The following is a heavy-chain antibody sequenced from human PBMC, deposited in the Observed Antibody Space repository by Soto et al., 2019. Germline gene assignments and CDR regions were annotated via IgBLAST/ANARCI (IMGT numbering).Heavy chain of an antibody. Sequence: PGGSLRLSCGASGFTFITFALHWVRQAPGEGLEWVALISHDGRIEKYADSVKGRFTISRDNSKNTLYMQMDSLRLEDTGVYYCARDGLPDDFRSGGYWFDPWGQGTQVTVSS. CDR3: ARDGLPDDFRSGGYWFDP. D-gene: IGHD3-3*01. J-gene: IGHJ5*02. CDR2: ISHDGRIE. CDR1: GFTFITFA. V-gene: IGHV3-30-3*01.